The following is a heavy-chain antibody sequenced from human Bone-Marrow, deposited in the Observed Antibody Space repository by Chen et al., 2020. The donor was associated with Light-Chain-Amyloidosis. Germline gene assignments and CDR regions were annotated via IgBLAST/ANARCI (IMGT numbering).Heavy chain of an antibody. CDR1: GGSFSAYY. CDR3: ARNGHYSIDS. J-gene: IGHJ4*02. Sequence: QVQLQQWGAGLLKPSETLSLTCAVYGGSFSAYYWSWVRQPPGKGLEWIGEVTHTVSTSYNPSVESRVTMSLDISKNQFSLKLTSVTAADTAVYYCARNGHYSIDSCGQGTLVTVSS. V-gene: IGHV4-34*01. CDR2: VTHTVST. D-gene: IGHD2-15*01.